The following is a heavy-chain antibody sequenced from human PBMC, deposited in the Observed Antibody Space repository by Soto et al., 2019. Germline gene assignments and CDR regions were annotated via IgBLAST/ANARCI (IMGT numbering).Heavy chain of an antibody. CDR2: IYWDDDK. D-gene: IGHD3-3*01. V-gene: IGHV2-5*02. Sequence: QITLNESGPTQVKPRQTLTLTCTFSGFSLTTSGVGVGWIRQSPGKAPEWLALIYWDDDKRYSPSLKSRRTITKDTSKHQVVLTMADLDPADTATYYCAHRVLRTVFGLVTTTAIYFDFWGQGTPVAVSS. J-gene: IGHJ4*02. CDR3: AHRVLRTVFGLVTTTAIYFDF. CDR1: GFSLTTSGVG.